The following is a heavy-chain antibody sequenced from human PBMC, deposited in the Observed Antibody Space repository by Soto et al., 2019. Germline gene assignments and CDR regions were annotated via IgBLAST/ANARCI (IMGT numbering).Heavy chain of an antibody. D-gene: IGHD4-17*01. Sequence: SGPTLVNPTQTLTLTCTFSGFSLSTSGMCVSWIRQPPGKALEWLARIDWDDDKYYSTSLKTRLTISKDTSKNQVVLTMTNMDPVDTATYYGARINKERVYGDLVDDWGQGTLVTVSS. CDR3: ARINKERVYGDLVDD. CDR1: GFSLSTSGMC. CDR2: IDWDDDK. J-gene: IGHJ4*02. V-gene: IGHV2-70*11.